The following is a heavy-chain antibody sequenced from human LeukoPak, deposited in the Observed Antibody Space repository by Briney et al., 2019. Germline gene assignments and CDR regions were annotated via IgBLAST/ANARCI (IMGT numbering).Heavy chain of an antibody. J-gene: IGHJ5*02. V-gene: IGHV3-66*02. Sequence: GGSLRLSCAASGFIVNSYAMSWVRQAPGKGLAWVSLIYSDGVTQYADSVKCRFTISRDNSKNTLYLQMNSLRDEDTAVYFCARDRADGKTWVEFDPWGQGTLVTVSS. D-gene: IGHD1-14*01. CDR2: IYSDGVT. CDR3: ARDRADGKTWVEFDP. CDR1: GFIVNSYA.